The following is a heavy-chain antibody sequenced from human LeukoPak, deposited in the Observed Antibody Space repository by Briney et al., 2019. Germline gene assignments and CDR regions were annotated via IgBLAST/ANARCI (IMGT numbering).Heavy chain of an antibody. CDR2: IYYSGST. D-gene: IGHD4-23*01. Sequence: PSETLSLTCTVSGGSISSYYWSWIRQPPGKGLEWIGYIYYSGSTNYNPSLKSRVTISVDTPKNQFSLKLSSVTAADTAVYYCASMVATPRPRFDPWGQGTLVTVSS. CDR3: ASMVATPRPRFDP. J-gene: IGHJ5*02. CDR1: GGSISSYY. V-gene: IGHV4-59*01.